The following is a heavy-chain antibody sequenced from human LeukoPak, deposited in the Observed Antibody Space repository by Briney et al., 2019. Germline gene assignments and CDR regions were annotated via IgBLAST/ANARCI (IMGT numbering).Heavy chain of an antibody. J-gene: IGHJ4*02. CDR3: AKNSGYYSGSFDY. V-gene: IGHV3-33*06. CDR2: IWYNGNNK. D-gene: IGHD3-22*01. CDR1: GFSFSNYG. Sequence: GGSLRLSCAASGFSFSNYGMHWVRQAPGKGLEWVAVIWYNGNNKYYADSLKGRFTISRDNSKNTLYLQMNSLRAEDTAVYYCAKNSGYYSGSFDYWGQGTLVTVSS.